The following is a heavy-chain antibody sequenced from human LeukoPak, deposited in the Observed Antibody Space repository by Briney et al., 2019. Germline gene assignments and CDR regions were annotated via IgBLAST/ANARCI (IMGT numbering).Heavy chain of an antibody. CDR2: IKQERGQE. CDR1: AFTFSISA. V-gene: IGHV3-7*03. Sequence: GGYLRLSCPASAFTFSISAMSWVRQAPGKGLEWVANIKQERGQEYYVDSVKGRFTISKDSAKNSLYLQMNSLRVEDTAMYYCASLDTAKQPLANHWGQGTLVTVSS. CDR3: ASLDTAKQPLANH. J-gene: IGHJ5*02. D-gene: IGHD5-18*01.